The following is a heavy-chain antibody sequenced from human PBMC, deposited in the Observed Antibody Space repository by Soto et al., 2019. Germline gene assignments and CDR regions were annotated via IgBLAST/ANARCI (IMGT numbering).Heavy chain of an antibody. Sequence: GGSLRLSCAASGFTFSTYSMNWVRQAPGKGLEWVSSISSSSGYIYYADSVKGRFTISRDDAKNSLSLQMNSLRAEDTAVYYCASLDAFDIWGQGTMVTVSS. CDR3: ASLDAFDI. J-gene: IGHJ3*02. V-gene: IGHV3-21*04. CDR1: GFTFSTYS. CDR2: ISSSSGYI.